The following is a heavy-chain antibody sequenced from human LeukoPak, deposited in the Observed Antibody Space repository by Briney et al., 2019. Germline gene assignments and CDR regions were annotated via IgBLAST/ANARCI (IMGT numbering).Heavy chain of an antibody. J-gene: IGHJ6*02. D-gene: IGHD6-19*01. CDR3: ARYGIAVAGYYYYGMDV. V-gene: IGHV1-8*01. CDR1: GYTFTSYD. CDR2: MNPNSGNT. Sequence: ASVKVSCKASGYTFTSYDINWVRQATGQGLEWMGWMNPNSGNTGYAQKFQGRVTMTRNTSISTAYMELSSLRSEDTAVYYCARYGIAVAGYYYYGMDVWGQGTTVTVSS.